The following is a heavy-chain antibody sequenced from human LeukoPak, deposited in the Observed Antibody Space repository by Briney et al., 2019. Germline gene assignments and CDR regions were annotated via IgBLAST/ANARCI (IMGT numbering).Heavy chain of an antibody. Sequence: PSETLSLTCTVSGGFISSYYWSWIRQPPGKGLEWIGYIYYTGNTHYNFSLKSRVTISVATSKNQFSLKLSSVTAADTATYYCAREGRDRNRFEYWGHGTLVTVSS. V-gene: IGHV4-59*01. CDR3: AREGRDRNRFEY. CDR1: GGFISSYY. CDR2: IYYTGNT. J-gene: IGHJ4*01. D-gene: IGHD1-14*01.